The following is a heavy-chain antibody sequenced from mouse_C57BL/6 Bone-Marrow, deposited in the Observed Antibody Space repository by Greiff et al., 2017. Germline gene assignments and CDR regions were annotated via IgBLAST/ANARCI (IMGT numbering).Heavy chain of an antibody. Sequence: EVNLVESGPGMVKPSQSLSLTCTVTGYSITSGYDWHWIRHFPGNKLEWMGYISYSGSTNYNPSLKSRISITHDTSKNHFFLKLNSVTTEDTATYYCARGGYYYGSSPWFAYWGQGTLVTVSA. V-gene: IGHV3-1*01. CDR3: ARGGYYYGSSPWFAY. J-gene: IGHJ3*01. D-gene: IGHD1-1*01. CDR2: ISYSGST. CDR1: GYSITSGYD.